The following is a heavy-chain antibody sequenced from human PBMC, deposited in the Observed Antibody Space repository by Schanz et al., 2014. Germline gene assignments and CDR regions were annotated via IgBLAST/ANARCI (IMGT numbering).Heavy chain of an antibody. CDR1: GYTFNNYY. Sequence: GPEVREPGASVKVSCKASGYTFNNYYRHWVRQAPGQRPEWLGVISPSTGRTTYAPKCQDRGTITRDTYMTTVYMERRRLRYEDTEINEGDGVGSHYVLKRSQPWGQGSLVNV. V-gene: IGHV1-46*02. D-gene: IGHD2-21*02. CDR2: ISPSTGRT. J-gene: IGHJ4*02. CDR3: DGVGSHYVLKRSQP.